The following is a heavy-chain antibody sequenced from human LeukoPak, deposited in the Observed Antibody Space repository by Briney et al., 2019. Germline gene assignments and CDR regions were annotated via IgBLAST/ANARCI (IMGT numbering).Heavy chain of an antibody. J-gene: IGHJ4*02. V-gene: IGHV3-21*04. CDR3: AKVHPPRGSGSYSGIYYFDY. D-gene: IGHD3-10*01. Sequence: GGSLRLSCAASGFTFSSYSMNWVRQAPGKGLEWVSSISSSSSYIYYADSVKGRFTISRDNSKNTLYLQMNSLRAEDTAVYYCAKVHPPRGSGSYSGIYYFDYWGQGTLVTVSS. CDR2: ISSSSSYI. CDR1: GFTFSSYS.